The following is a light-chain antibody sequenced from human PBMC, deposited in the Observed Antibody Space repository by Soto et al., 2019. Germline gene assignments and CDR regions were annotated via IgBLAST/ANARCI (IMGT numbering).Light chain of an antibody. CDR3: SSYTGSSPWV. Sequence: QSALTQPASVSGSPGQSITISCTGTSSDVGGYNYVSWYQQHPGKAPKLMIYEVSNRPSGVSNRFSGSKSGNTASLIISGLQAEDEADYYCSSYTGSSPWVFGGGTKLTVL. CDR2: EVS. V-gene: IGLV2-14*01. CDR1: SSDVGGYNY. J-gene: IGLJ3*02.